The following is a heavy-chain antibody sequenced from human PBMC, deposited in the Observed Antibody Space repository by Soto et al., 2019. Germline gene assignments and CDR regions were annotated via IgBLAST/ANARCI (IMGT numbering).Heavy chain of an antibody. D-gene: IGHD1-7*01. V-gene: IGHV1-3*01. Sequence: ASVKVSCKASGYTFTSYAMHWVRQAPGQRLEWMGWINAGNGNTKYSQKFQGRVTITKDTSKNQVVLTMTNMDPVDTATYYCAHSELELHNNWFDPWGQGTLVTVSS. J-gene: IGHJ5*02. CDR1: GYTFTSYA. CDR2: INAGNGNT. CDR3: AHSELELHNNWFDP.